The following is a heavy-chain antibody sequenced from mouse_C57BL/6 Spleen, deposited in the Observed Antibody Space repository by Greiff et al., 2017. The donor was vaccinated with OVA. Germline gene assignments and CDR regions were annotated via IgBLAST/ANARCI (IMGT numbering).Heavy chain of an antibody. CDR2: ISYSGST. CDR1: GYSITSDY. D-gene: IGHD2-1*01. Sequence: EVMLVESGPGLAKPSQTLSLTCSVTGYSITSDYWNWIRKFPGNKLEYMGYISYSGSTYYNPSLKSRISITRDTSKNQYYLQLNSVTTEDTATYYCARYLGGNYDYYAMDYWGQGTSVTVSS. CDR3: ARYLGGNYDYYAMDY. V-gene: IGHV3-8*01. J-gene: IGHJ4*01.